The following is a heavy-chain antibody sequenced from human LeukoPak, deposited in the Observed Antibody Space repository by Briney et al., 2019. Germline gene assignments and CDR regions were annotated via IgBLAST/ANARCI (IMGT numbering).Heavy chain of an antibody. Sequence: ASVKVSCKASGYTFTSYDINWVRQATGQGLEWMGWMNPNSGNTGYSQKFQGRVTITRNTSRNTPYMQLNSLRAEDTAVYYCSRGHRGIAFDYWGQGSLVTVYS. J-gene: IGHJ4*02. D-gene: IGHD2-21*01. CDR2: MNPNSGNT. V-gene: IGHV1-8*03. CDR1: GYTFTSYD. CDR3: SRGHRGIAFDY.